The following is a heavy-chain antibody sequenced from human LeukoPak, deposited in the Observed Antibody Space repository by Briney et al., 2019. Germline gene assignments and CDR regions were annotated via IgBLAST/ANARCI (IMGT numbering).Heavy chain of an antibody. D-gene: IGHD3-3*01. CDR1: GFTFSSYI. J-gene: IGHJ4*02. CDR2: ISSSSSTI. Sequence: GGSLRLSCAASGFTFSSYIMNWVRQAPGKGLEWVSYISSSSSTIYYADSVKGRFTISRDNAKNSLYLQMNSLRDEDTAVYYCARDQRPGYDFWSGYSTPIDYWGQGTLVTVSS. V-gene: IGHV3-48*02. CDR3: ARDQRPGYDFWSGYSTPIDY.